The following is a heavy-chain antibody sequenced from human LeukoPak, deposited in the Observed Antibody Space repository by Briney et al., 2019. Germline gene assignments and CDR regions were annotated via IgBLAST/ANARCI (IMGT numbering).Heavy chain of an antibody. CDR1: GYTFTSYG. V-gene: IGHV1-18*01. Sequence: ASVKVSCKASGYTFTSYGISWVRQAPGQGLEWMGWISAYNGNTNYAQKLQGRVTMTTDTSTSTAYMELRSLRSDDTAVYYCARVGVEYDSSGNYDYWGQGTLVTVSS. CDR2: ISAYNGNT. D-gene: IGHD3-22*01. J-gene: IGHJ4*02. CDR3: ARVGVEYDSSGNYDY.